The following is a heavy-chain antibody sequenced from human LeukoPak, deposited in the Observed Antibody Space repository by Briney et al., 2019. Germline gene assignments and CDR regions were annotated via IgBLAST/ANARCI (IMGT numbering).Heavy chain of an antibody. Sequence: GGSLRLSCAASGFTFSSYGMNWVRQAPGKGLEWVSIIYSGGSTYYADSVRGRFTISRDNSKNTLFLQMNSLRAEDTAVYYCARSITMNRGPFGNWGQGTLVTVSS. CDR3: ARSITMNRGPFGN. V-gene: IGHV3-53*01. CDR1: GFTFSSYG. CDR2: IYSGGST. D-gene: IGHD3-10*01. J-gene: IGHJ4*02.